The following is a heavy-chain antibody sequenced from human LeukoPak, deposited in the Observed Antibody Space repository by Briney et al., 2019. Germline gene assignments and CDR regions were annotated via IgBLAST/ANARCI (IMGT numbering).Heavy chain of an antibody. V-gene: IGHV1-18*01. CDR2: ISAYNGNT. CDR1: GYTFTIYG. CDR3: ARDFRIAAAGTGAGY. Sequence: ASVSVSCKSSGYTFTIYGIICVRQAPGQGREGMGWISAYNGNTNYAQKLRGRVTMTTDTSTSTAYMEVRSLRSDDTAVYYCARDFRIAAAGTGAGYWGQGTLVTVSS. J-gene: IGHJ4*02. D-gene: IGHD6-13*01.